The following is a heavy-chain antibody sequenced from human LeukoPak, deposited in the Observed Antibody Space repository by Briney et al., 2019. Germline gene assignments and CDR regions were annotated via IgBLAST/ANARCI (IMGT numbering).Heavy chain of an antibody. J-gene: IGHJ4*02. CDR2: IKASSGGT. V-gene: IGHV1-2*02. CDR1: GYTFTDYY. Sequence: VASVKVSCKASGYTFTDYYMHWVRQAPGQGLEWMGWIKASSGGTNYAQKFQGRVTMTRDTSTSTAYMELSSLKWDDTAVYYCATYCSGGSCHGWYYFDFWGQGTPVTVSS. CDR3: ATYCSGGSCHGWYYFDF. D-gene: IGHD2-15*01.